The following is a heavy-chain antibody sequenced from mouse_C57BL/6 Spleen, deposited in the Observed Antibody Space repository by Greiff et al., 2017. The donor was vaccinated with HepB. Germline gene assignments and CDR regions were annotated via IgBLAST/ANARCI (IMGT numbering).Heavy chain of an antibody. D-gene: IGHD1-1*01. CDR3: TITTVVAPLDY. CDR2: IRLKSDNYAT. V-gene: IGHV6-3*01. J-gene: IGHJ2*01. Sequence: DVKLQESGGGLVQPGGSMKLSCVASGFTFSNYWMNWVRQSPEKGLEWVAQIRLKSDNYATHYAESVKGRFTISRDDSKSSVYLQMNNLRAEDTGIYYCTITTVVAPLDYWGQGTTLTVSS. CDR1: GFTFSNYW.